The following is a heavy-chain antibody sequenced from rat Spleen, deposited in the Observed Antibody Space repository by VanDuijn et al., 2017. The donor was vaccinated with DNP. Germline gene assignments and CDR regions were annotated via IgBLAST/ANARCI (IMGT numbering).Heavy chain of an antibody. V-gene: IGHV2S12*01. CDR3: TRDDIGTTRFDY. CDR1: GFSLTSYG. J-gene: IGHJ2*01. D-gene: IGHD1-5*01. CDR2: ISSGGST. Sequence: QVQLKESGPGLVQPSQTLSLTCTVSGFSLTSYGVSWVRQPPGKGLEWIAAISSGGSTYYNSALKSRLSISRDTSKSKVFLKMNSLQTEDTAIYFCTRDDIGTTRFDYWGQGVMVTVSS.